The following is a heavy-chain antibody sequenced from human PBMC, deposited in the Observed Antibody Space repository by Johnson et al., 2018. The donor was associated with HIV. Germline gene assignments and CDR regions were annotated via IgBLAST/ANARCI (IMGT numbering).Heavy chain of an antibody. D-gene: IGHD6-6*01. Sequence: VQLVESGGGLVQPGGSLRLSCVGSGFSFSDHFMDWVRQAPGTGLAWVGRIRNKPSSYSTEYAASVKGRFTVSRDDSKNSVYLQMNSLRAEDTAVYYCAREYSSLSQGAFDIWGQGTMVTVSS. CDR3: AREYSSLSQGAFDI. CDR1: GFSFSDHF. CDR2: IRNKPSSYST. V-gene: IGHV3-72*01. J-gene: IGHJ3*02.